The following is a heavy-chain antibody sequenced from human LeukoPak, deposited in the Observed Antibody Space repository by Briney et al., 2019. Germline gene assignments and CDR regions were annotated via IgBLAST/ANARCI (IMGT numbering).Heavy chain of an antibody. CDR3: ARGSMTPEGEDWFDP. CDR2: INPNSGGT. V-gene: IGHV1-2*02. Sequence: ASVKVSCKASGYTFTGYYMYWVRQAPGQGLEWMGWINPNSGGTNYAQKFQGRVTMTRDTSISTAYMELSRLRSDDTAVYYCARGSMTPEGEDWFDPWGQGTLVTVSS. J-gene: IGHJ5*02. CDR1: GYTFTGYY. D-gene: IGHD1-26*01.